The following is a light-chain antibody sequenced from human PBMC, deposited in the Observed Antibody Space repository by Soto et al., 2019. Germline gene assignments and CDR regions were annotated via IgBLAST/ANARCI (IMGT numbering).Light chain of an antibody. CDR1: QSVSSS. V-gene: IGKV3-15*01. CDR2: DAS. Sequence: EIVITQSPSTLSVSPFERSTLSCRTSQSVSSSLAWYQQKPGQAPRLLIYDASTRATGIPDRFSGSGSETEFTLTISSLQSEDYAIYYCQQYNNWPPWTFGQGTKVDIK. J-gene: IGKJ1*01. CDR3: QQYNNWPPWT.